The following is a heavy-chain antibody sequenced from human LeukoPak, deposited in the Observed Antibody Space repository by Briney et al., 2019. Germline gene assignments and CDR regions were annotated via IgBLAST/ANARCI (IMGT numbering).Heavy chain of an antibody. CDR3: ARGQVPAARGYNWFDP. Sequence: SETLSLTCAVYGWSFNDYYWDWIRQPPGKGLEWIGEINARGDTNFNPSLKSRVTISVDTSKSQFSLRLTSMIAADTAVYYCARGQVPAARGYNWFDPWGQGTLVTVSS. V-gene: IGHV4-34*01. D-gene: IGHD2-2*01. CDR1: GWSFNDYY. J-gene: IGHJ5*02. CDR2: INARGDT.